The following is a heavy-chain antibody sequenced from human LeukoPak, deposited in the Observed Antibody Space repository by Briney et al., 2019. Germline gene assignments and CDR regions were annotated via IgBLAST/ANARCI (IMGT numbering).Heavy chain of an antibody. CDR3: ARRRYDYVWGSYRYNYFDY. CDR1: GGSISSYY. J-gene: IGHJ4*02. V-gene: IGHV4-59*08. CDR2: IYYSGST. Sequence: SETLSLTCTVSGGSISSYYWSWIRQPPGKGLEWIGYIYYSGSTNYNPSLRSRVTISVDTSKNQFSLKLSSVTAADTAVYYCARRRYDYVWGSYRYNYFDYWGQGTLVTVSS. D-gene: IGHD3-16*02.